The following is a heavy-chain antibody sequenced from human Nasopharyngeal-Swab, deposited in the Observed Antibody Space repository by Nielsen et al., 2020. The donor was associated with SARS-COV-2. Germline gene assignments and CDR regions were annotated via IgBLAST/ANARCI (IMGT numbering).Heavy chain of an antibody. V-gene: IGHV4-34*01. CDR2: ITHSGST. CDR3: ARAPDYDVLTGYYPDAFDI. D-gene: IGHD3-9*01. J-gene: IGHJ3*02. Sequence: SKTLSLTFDAFDGSFSSYCWTWTRQPPGKGLEWTEEITHSGSTNYNPSLKSRVTLSVDTSKNQFSLKLSSVTAADTGVYYCARAPDYDVLTGYYPDAFDIWGQGTMVTVSS. CDR1: DGSFSSYC.